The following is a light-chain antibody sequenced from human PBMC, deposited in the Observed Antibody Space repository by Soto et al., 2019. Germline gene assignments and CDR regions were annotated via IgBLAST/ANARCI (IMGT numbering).Light chain of an antibody. J-gene: IGLJ1*01. CDR2: EVS. V-gene: IGLV2-8*01. CDR1: SSDVGAHNF. CDR3: SSYAGSNNYV. Sequence: QSVLTQPPSASGSPVQSVTISCTGTSSDVGAHNFVSWHQQHPGKAPKLMIYEVSKRPSGVPDRFSGSKSGNTASLTVSGLQAEDEADYYCSSYAGSNNYVFGTGTKVTVL.